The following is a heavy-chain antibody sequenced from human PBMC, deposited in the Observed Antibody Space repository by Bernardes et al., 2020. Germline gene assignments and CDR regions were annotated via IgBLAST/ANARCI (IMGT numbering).Heavy chain of an antibody. D-gene: IGHD3-10*01. CDR3: ARDWVYSFGSGSYYNVGRYWFDP. CDR2: INPNSGGT. V-gene: IGHV1-2*06. Sequence: ASVKVSCKASGYTFTGYYMHWVRQAPGQGLEWMGRINPNSGGTNYAQKFQGRVTMTRDTSISTAYMELSRLRSDDTAVYYCARDWVYSFGSGSYYNVGRYWFDPWGQGTLVTVSS. CDR1: GYTFTGYY. J-gene: IGHJ5*02.